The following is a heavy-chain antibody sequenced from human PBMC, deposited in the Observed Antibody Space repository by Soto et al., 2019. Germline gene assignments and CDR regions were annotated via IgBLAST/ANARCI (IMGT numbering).Heavy chain of an antibody. CDR1: GFTFSTYG. CDR3: AREGKDIVATIRPYYFDY. V-gene: IGHV3-33*01. J-gene: IGHJ4*02. D-gene: IGHD5-12*01. Sequence: QVQLVESGGGVVQPGRSLRLSCAASGFTFSTYGMHWVRQAPGKGLEWVAVIWYDGTNKYYADSVKGRFTISRDNSKNTLDRQMNSLRADDTAVYYCAREGKDIVATIRPYYFDYWGQGTLVTVSS. CDR2: IWYDGTNK.